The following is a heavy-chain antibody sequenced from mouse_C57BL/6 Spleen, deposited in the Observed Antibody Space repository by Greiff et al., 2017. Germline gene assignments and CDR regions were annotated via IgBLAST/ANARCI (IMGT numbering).Heavy chain of an antibody. J-gene: IGHJ1*03. Sequence: VKLLESGAELVRPGASVTLSCKASGYTFTDYEMHWVKQTPVHGLEWIGAIDPETGGTAYNQKFKGKAILTADKSSSTAYMELRSLTSEDSAVYYCTRRLLRSWYFDVWGTGTTVTVSS. D-gene: IGHD2-3*01. CDR1: GYTFTDYE. CDR3: TRRLLRSWYFDV. V-gene: IGHV1-15*01. CDR2: IDPETGGT.